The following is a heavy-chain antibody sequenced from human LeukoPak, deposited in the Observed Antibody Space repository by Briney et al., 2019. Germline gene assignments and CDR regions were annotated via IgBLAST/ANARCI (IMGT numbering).Heavy chain of an antibody. V-gene: IGHV3-30*01. D-gene: IGHD3-10*01. CDR1: GFTFSSYA. CDR2: ISYDGSNK. CDR3: ARDGSGSYSFPCYYMDV. J-gene: IGHJ6*03. Sequence: GGSLRLSCAASGFTFSSYAMHWVRQAPGKGLEWVAVISYDGSNKYYADSVKGRFTISRDNSKNTLYLQMNSLRAEDTAVYYCARDGSGSYSFPCYYMDVWGKGTTVSVSS.